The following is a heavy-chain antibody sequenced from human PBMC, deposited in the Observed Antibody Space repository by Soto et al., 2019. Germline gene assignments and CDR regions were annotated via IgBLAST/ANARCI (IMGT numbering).Heavy chain of an antibody. Sequence: GASVKVSCKASGYTFTRYYMHWVRQAPGQGREWMGWINPNSGGTNYAQKFQGWVTMTRDTSISTAYMELSRLRSDATAVYYCARESYCSGGSCYSDFDYWGQGPLVTVSS. CDR1: GYTFTRYY. CDR3: ARESYCSGGSCYSDFDY. CDR2: INPNSGGT. D-gene: IGHD2-15*01. V-gene: IGHV1-2*04. J-gene: IGHJ4*02.